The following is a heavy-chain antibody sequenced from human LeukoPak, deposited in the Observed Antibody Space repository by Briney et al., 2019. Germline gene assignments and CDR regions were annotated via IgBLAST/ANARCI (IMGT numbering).Heavy chain of an antibody. CDR2: ISSSGSTI. CDR3: ARESWLPLDY. CDR1: GFTFSSYE. Sequence: GGSLRLSCAASGFTFSSYEMNWVRQAPGKGLEWVSCISSSGSTIYYADSVKGRFTISRDNAKNSLYLQMNSLRAEDTAVYYCARESWLPLDYWGQGTLVTVSS. J-gene: IGHJ4*02. D-gene: IGHD6-19*01. V-gene: IGHV3-48*03.